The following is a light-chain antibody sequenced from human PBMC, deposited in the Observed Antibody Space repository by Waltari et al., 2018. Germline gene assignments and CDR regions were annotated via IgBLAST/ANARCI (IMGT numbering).Light chain of an antibody. CDR2: DVS. CDR3: SSFTSTTTLI. J-gene: IGLJ2*01. V-gene: IGLV2-14*03. Sequence: QSALTQPASVSGSPGQSIAISCTGTSSDAGGYNSVSWYQQHPGKVPKLVIYDVSNRPSGVSNRFSGSKSGNTASLTISGLQADDEADYYCSSFTSTTTLIFGGGTKLTVL. CDR1: SSDAGGYNS.